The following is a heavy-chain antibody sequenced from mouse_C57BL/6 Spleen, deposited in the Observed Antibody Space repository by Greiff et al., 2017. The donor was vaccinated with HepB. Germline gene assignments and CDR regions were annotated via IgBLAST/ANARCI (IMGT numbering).Heavy chain of an antibody. CDR1: GYAFSSSW. CDR3: ARGGQPYYFDY. J-gene: IGHJ2*01. Sequence: VQLQQSGPELVKPGASVKISCKASGYAFSSSWMNWVKQRPGKGLEWIGRIYPGDGDTNYNGKFKGKATLTADKSSSTAYMQLSSLTSEDSAVYFCARGGQPYYFDYWGQGTTLTVSS. CDR2: IYPGDGDT. D-gene: IGHD3-3*01. V-gene: IGHV1-82*01.